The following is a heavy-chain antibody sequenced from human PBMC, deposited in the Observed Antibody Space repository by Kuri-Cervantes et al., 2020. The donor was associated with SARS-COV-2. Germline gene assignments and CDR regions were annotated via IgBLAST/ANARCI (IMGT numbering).Heavy chain of an antibody. CDR2: IYYSGST. CDR1: GGSINSGDYY. CDR3: AREVEGSDAFDI. V-gene: IGHV4-61*08. J-gene: IGHJ3*02. Sequence: GSLRLSCTVSGGSINSGDYYWSWIRQPPGKGLEWIGYIYYSGSTNYNPSLKSRVTISVDTSKNQFSLKLSSVTAADTAVYYCAREVEGSDAFDIWGQGTMVTVSS.